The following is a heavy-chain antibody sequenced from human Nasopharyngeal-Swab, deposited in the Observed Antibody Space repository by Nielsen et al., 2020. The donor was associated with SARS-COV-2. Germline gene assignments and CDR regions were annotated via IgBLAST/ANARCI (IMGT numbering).Heavy chain of an antibody. CDR2: ISSNGGST. CDR3: ARVGAFRGNYGDYEVY. CDR1: GFTFSSYA. J-gene: IGHJ4*02. V-gene: IGHV3-64D*06. D-gene: IGHD4-17*01. Sequence: GGSLRLSCSASGFTFSSYAMHWVRQAPGKGLEYVSAISSNGGSTYYADSVKGRFTISRDNSKNTLYLQMSSLRAEDTAVYYCARVGAFRGNYGDYEVYWGQGTLVTVSS.